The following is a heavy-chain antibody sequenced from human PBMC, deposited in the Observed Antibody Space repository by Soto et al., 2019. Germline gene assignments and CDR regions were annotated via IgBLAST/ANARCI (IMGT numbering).Heavy chain of an antibody. V-gene: IGHV1-3*01. Sequence: GASVKVSCKASGYTFTSYGISWVRQAPGQRLEWMGWINAGNGNTKYSQKFQGRVTITRDTSASTAYMELSSLRSEDTAVYYCARYSSGWYDRGFDYWGQGTLVTVSS. CDR1: GYTFTSYG. CDR2: INAGNGNT. CDR3: ARYSSGWYDRGFDY. D-gene: IGHD6-19*01. J-gene: IGHJ4*02.